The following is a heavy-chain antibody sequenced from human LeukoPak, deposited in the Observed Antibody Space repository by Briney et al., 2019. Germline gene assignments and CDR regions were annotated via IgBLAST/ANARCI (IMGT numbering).Heavy chain of an antibody. Sequence: RASVKVSCKASGYTFTSYGISWVRQAPGQGLEWMGWISAYNGNTNYAQKLQGRVTMTTDTSTSTAYMELRSLRSDDTAVYYCARVGFTSSWSDFDYWGQGTLVTVSS. V-gene: IGHV1-18*01. J-gene: IGHJ4*02. CDR2: ISAYNGNT. CDR3: ARVGFTSSWSDFDY. CDR1: GYTFTSYG. D-gene: IGHD6-13*01.